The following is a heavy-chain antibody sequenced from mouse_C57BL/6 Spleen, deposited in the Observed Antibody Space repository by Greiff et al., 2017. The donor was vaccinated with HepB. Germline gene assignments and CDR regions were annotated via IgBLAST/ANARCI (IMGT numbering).Heavy chain of an antibody. CDR2: ISYDGSN. J-gene: IGHJ3*01. CDR1: GYSITSGYY. D-gene: IGHD2-2*01. V-gene: IGHV3-6*01. CDR3: AREGYDGAWFAY. Sequence: EVKLVESGPGLVKPSQSLSLTCSVTGYSITSGYYWNWIRQFPGNKLEWMGYISYDGSNNYNPSLKNRISITRDTSKNQFFLKLNSVTTEDTATYYCAREGYDGAWFAYWGQGTLVTVSA.